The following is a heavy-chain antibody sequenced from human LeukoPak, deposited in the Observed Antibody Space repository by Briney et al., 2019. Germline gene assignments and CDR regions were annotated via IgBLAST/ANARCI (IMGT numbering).Heavy chain of an antibody. CDR3: ARGVRYYFDY. Sequence: SETLSLTCTVSGGSISSGSYFWSWIRQPAGKGLEWIGRIYTSGSTNYNPSLKSRVTISVDTSKNQFSLKLSSVTAADTAVYYCARGVRYYFDYWGQGTLVTVSS. CDR2: IYTSGST. J-gene: IGHJ4*02. V-gene: IGHV4-61*02. CDR1: GGSISSGSYF.